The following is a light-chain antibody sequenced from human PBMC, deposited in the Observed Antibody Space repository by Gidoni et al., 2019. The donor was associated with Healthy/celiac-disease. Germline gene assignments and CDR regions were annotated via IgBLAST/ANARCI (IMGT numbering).Light chain of an antibody. J-gene: IGKJ2*01. Sequence: EIVLTQSPGTRSLSPGERATLSCRASKSVSSSYLAWYQQKPGQAPRLLIYVASSRAPGIPGRFSGGGSGTDFTLTISRLEPEDFAVYYCQQYGSSPQTFGQGTKLEIK. CDR1: KSVSSSY. V-gene: IGKV3-20*01. CDR3: QQYGSSPQT. CDR2: VAS.